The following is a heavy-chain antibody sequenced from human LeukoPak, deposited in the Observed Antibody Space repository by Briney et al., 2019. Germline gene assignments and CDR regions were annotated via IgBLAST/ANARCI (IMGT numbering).Heavy chain of an antibody. D-gene: IGHD3-22*01. Sequence: SETLSLTCTVSGYSISNGYYWGWIRRPPGKGLEWIGTTYHSGTSYYNPSLKSRVTISVDTSKNQFSLKLSSVTAADTAVYYCAAYYYDSSGYYSGYFDYWGQGTLVTVSS. CDR2: TYHSGTS. J-gene: IGHJ4*02. CDR1: GYSISNGYY. CDR3: AAYYYDSSGYYSGYFDY. V-gene: IGHV4-38-2*02.